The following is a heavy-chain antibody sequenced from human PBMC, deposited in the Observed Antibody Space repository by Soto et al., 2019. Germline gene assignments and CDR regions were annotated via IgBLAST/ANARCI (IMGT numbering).Heavy chain of an antibody. Sequence: VEALKIYCKGSGYSFTSYWIGWGLQMPGKGLEWMGIIYPGDSDTRYSPSFQGQVTISADKSISTAYLQWSSLKAPDIGMYYWARFAGNYGMDVCGKCNTVTVFS. CDR1: GYSFTSYW. CDR3: ARFAGNYGMDV. V-gene: IGHV5-51*01. J-gene: IGHJ6*04. CDR2: IYPGDSDT. D-gene: IGHD3-10*01.